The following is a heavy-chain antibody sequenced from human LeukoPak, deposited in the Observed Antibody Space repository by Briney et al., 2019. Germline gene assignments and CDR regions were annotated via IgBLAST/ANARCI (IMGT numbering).Heavy chain of an antibody. CDR1: GFTFSSYS. D-gene: IGHD4-17*01. J-gene: IGHJ4*02. CDR3: ARVSAVTDFDY. Sequence: GGSLRLSCAASGFTFSSYSMNWVRQAPGKGLEWVSYISSSSSTIYYADSVKGRFTISRDNAKNSLYLQMNSLRAEDTAVYYCARVSAVTDFDYWGQGTLVTVSS. V-gene: IGHV3-48*01. CDR2: ISSSSSTI.